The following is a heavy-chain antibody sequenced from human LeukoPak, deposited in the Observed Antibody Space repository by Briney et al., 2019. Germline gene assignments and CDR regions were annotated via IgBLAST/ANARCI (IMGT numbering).Heavy chain of an antibody. Sequence: SETLSLTCTVSGGSISSYYWSWIRQPAGKGLEWIGRIYTSGSTNYNPSLKSRVTMSVDTSKNQFSLKLSSVTAADTAVYYCARGLMEYYDFWSGSSFDYWGQGTLVTVSS. D-gene: IGHD3-3*01. CDR1: GGSISSYY. CDR2: IYTSGST. CDR3: ARGLMEYYDFWSGSSFDY. J-gene: IGHJ4*02. V-gene: IGHV4-4*07.